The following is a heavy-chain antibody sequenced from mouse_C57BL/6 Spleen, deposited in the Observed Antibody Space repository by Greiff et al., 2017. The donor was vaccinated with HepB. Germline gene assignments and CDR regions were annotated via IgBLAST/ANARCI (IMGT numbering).Heavy chain of an antibody. V-gene: IGHV5-9*01. J-gene: IGHJ1*03. D-gene: IGHD4-1*01. Sequence: EVQVVESGGGLVKPGGSLKLSCAASGFTFSSYTMSWVRQTPEKRLEWVATISGGGGNTYYPDSVKGRFTISRDNAKNTLYLQMSSLRSEDTALYYCARLTGWYFDVWGTGTTVTVSS. CDR2: ISGGGGNT. CDR3: ARLTGWYFDV. CDR1: GFTFSSYT.